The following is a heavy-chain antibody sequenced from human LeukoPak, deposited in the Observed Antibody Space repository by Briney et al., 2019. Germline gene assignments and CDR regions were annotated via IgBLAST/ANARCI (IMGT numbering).Heavy chain of an antibody. CDR3: ASSTSYSSGWYDKPFDY. D-gene: IGHD6-19*01. CDR2: ISSSGSSI. J-gene: IGHJ4*02. V-gene: IGHV3-11*01. CDR1: GFTFSDYY. Sequence: PGGSLRLSCAASGFTFSDYYMSWIRQAPGKGLEWVSYISSSGSSIYYADSVKGRFTISRDNAKNSLYLQMNSLRAEDTAVYYCASSTSYSSGWYDKPFDYWGQGTLVTVSS.